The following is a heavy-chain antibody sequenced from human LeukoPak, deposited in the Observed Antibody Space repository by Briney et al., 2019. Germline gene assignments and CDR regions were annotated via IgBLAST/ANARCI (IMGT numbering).Heavy chain of an antibody. J-gene: IGHJ4*02. Sequence: PGGSLRLSCAASGFTFSSYDMHWVRQATGKGLEWVSAIGTAGDTYYPGFVKGRFTISRENAKSSLYLQMNSLRAGDTAVYYCARSYGGNYDYWGQGTLVTVSS. V-gene: IGHV3-13*04. CDR3: ARSYGGNYDY. CDR2: IGTAGDT. D-gene: IGHD4-23*01. CDR1: GFTFSSYD.